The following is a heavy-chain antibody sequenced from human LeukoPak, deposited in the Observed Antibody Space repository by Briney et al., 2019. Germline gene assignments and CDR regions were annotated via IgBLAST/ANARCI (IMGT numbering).Heavy chain of an antibody. CDR2: INPNSGGT. J-gene: IGHJ5*02. CDR3: AREVDFWSGYYQNWFDP. D-gene: IGHD3-3*01. CDR1: VYTFTGYY. V-gene: IGHV1-2*02. Sequence: ASVKVSCKASVYTFTGYYMHWVRQAPGQGLEWRGWINPNSGGTNYAQKFQGRVTMTRDTSISTAYMELSSLRSDDTAVYYCAREVDFWSGYYQNWFDPWGQGTLVTVSS.